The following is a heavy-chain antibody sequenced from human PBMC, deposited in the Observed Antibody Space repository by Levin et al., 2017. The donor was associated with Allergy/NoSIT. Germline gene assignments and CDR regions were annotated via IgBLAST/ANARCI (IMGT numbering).Heavy chain of an antibody. V-gene: IGHV4-30-2*01. Sequence: SQTLSLTCAVSGGSISSGGYSWSWIRHPPGKGLEWIGNIYLSGSTYYNPSLKSRVTISVDRSKNQFSLNLSSVTAADTAVYYCARVAGYSYGYYFDYWGQGTLVTVSS. J-gene: IGHJ4*02. CDR2: IYLSGST. CDR3: ARVAGYSYGYYFDY. D-gene: IGHD5-18*01. CDR1: GGSISSGGYS.